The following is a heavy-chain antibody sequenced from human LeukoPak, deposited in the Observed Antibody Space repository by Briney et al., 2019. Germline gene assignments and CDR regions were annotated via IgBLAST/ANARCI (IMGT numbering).Heavy chain of an antibody. CDR3: ARNRFFVWLSPFDY. CDR1: GGSISSSSSY. D-gene: IGHD3-9*01. Sequence: SGTLSLTCTVSGGSISSSSSYWGWSRQPPGKGLEWIGGIYYSGSTYYNPSLKSRVTISVDTTKNQFSLKLSSVTAADPAIHYCARNRFFVWLSPFDYWGERAPVTVSS. CDR2: IYYSGST. J-gene: IGHJ4*02. V-gene: IGHV4-39*01.